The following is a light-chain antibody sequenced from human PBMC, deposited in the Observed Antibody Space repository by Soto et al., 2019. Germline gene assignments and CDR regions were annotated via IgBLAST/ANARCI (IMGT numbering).Light chain of an antibody. V-gene: IGKV3-15*01. CDR2: GAP. J-gene: IGKJ4*01. CDR3: QQYNNWPLT. Sequence: EIVMTQSPATLSVSPGERATLSCRASQSVSSNLAWYQHQPGQAPRVLIYGAPTRATGFPARFSGSGSETEFTLTISSLQSEDFAVYYCQQYNNWPLTFGGGTKVDIK. CDR1: QSVSSN.